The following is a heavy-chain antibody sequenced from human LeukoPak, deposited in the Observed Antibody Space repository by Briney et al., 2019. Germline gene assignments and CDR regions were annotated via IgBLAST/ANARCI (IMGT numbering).Heavy chain of an antibody. D-gene: IGHD2-21*02. CDR2: ISEDGSSK. J-gene: IGHJ4*02. CDR3: AREGVVVTNTRGYYFDF. V-gene: IGHV3-30-3*01. CDR1: GFTFSTYA. Sequence: GRSLRLSCAASGFTFSTYAVHWVRQPPGKGLEWVAVISEDGSSKYYADSVQGRFTISRDNSQNTLFLQMNSLRTEDTAAYYCAREGVVVTNTRGYYFDFWGQGTPVTVSS.